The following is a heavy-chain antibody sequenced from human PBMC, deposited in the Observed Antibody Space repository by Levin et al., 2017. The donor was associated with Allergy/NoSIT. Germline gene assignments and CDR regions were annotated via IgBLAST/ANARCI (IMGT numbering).Heavy chain of an antibody. D-gene: IGHD3-16*02. CDR1: GGSISSYY. Sequence: SETLSLTCTVPGGSISSYYWSWIRQPPGKGLEWIGCMYYSGNTKYNPSLKSRVTISLDTSKNQFSLNLSSVTAAHTAVSYCARDCVILGDTNYYYGMDVWGQGTTVTVSS. CDR3: ARDCVILGDTNYYYGMDV. J-gene: IGHJ6*02. CDR2: MYYSGNT. V-gene: IGHV4-59*01.